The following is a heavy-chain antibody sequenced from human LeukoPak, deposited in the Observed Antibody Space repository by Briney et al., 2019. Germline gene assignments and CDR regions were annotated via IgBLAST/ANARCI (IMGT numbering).Heavy chain of an antibody. CDR3: VRQAVSGDSGIAY. CDR2: INPDGSSS. CDR1: GSTFSNYW. V-gene: IGHV3-74*01. D-gene: IGHD4-17*01. Sequence: GGSLRLSCAASGSTFSNYWMHWVRQAPGKGLEWVSRINPDGSSSNYADSVKGRFTMSRDNAKSMVYLQMDGLRAEDTAVFSCVRQAVSGDSGIAYWGRGVLVTVSS. J-gene: IGHJ4*02.